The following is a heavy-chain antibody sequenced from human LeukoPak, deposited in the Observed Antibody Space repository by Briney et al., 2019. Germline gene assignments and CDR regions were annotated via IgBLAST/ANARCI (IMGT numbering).Heavy chain of an antibody. V-gene: IGHV4-39*07. Sequence: SETLSLTCTVSGGSISTNSYYWGWIRQPPGKGLKWIGSIYYSGSTYYNPSLKSRVTISVDTSKNQFSLKLSSVTAADTAVYYCARVFSGQDYWGQGTLVTVSS. D-gene: IGHD6-19*01. CDR2: IYYSGST. CDR1: GGSISTNSYY. CDR3: ARVFSGQDY. J-gene: IGHJ4*02.